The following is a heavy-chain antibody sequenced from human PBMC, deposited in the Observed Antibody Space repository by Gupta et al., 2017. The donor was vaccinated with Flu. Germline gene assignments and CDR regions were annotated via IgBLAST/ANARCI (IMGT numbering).Heavy chain of an antibody. CDR1: GYSFSAFQ. CDR2: INPQRGGT. Sequence: VQLLPSGSHIASPVASIKVSCEPSGYSFSAFQLHWVRQVPGQGLEWMGWINPQRGGTDYAPKFRGRVTRTADSSTSTGDMELSSLTSDDTALYFCARGLLDYWGQGTLVTVSS. D-gene: IGHD2-21*02. V-gene: IGHV1-2*02. J-gene: IGHJ4*02. CDR3: ARGLLDY.